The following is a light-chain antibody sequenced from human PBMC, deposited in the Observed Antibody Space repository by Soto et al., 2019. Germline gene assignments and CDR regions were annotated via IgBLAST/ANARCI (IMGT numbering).Light chain of an antibody. V-gene: IGKV1-27*01. Sequence: DIQMTQSPSSLSASVGDRVTITCRASQGISNYLAWYQQKPGKVPKLLIYAASTLQSGVPSRFSGSGAGTDLTLTISRLQPEDVATYYCQKYNSAPHTFGQGTKLEIK. CDR1: QGISNY. J-gene: IGKJ2*01. CDR3: QKYNSAPHT. CDR2: AAS.